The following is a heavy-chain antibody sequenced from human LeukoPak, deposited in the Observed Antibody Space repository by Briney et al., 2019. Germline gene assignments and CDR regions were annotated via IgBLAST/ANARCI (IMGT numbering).Heavy chain of an antibody. V-gene: IGHV3-33*01. Sequence: GGSLRLSCAASGYTFSSYGMHWVRQDRGKGREWEAVIWYDGSNKYYADCVKGGFTISRDNSKNTLYLQMNSLRAEDTAVYYCATKRGYSYGLDYWGQGTLVTVSS. J-gene: IGHJ4*02. D-gene: IGHD5-18*01. CDR2: IWYDGSNK. CDR1: GYTFSSYG. CDR3: ATKRGYSYGLDY.